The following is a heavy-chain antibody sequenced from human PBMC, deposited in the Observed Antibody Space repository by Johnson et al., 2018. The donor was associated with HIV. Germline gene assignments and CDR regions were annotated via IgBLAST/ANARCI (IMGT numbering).Heavy chain of an antibody. V-gene: IGHV3-66*01. CDR2: YSGGST. CDR3: ARVHSGGAFDI. J-gene: IGHJ3*02. Sequence: YSGGSTYYADSVKGRFTISRHNSKNTLYLQMNSLRAEDTAVYYCARVHSGGAFDIWGQGTMVTVSS.